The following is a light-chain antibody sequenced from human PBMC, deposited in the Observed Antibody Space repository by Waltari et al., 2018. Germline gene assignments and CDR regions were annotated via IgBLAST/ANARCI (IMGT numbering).Light chain of an antibody. V-gene: IGKV3-20*01. CDR1: QTINNNF. Sequence: IVLTQSPDTLSLSPGQRATLSCRASQTINNNFLVWYQQKPGQAPRLIIHGASSRATAFPDRFSGSGSGTDFTLTTSSLKPEDSAVYYCQQYDGSVLTFGGGTKVEI. J-gene: IGKJ4*01. CDR2: GAS. CDR3: QQYDGSVLT.